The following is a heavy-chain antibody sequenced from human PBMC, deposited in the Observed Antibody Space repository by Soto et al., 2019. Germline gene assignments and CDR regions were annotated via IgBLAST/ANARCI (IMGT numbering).Heavy chain of an antibody. CDR2: IYTSGST. CDR1: GGSISSYY. J-gene: IGHJ4*02. Sequence: SETLSLTCTVSGGSISSYYWSWIRQPAGKGLEWIGRIYTSGSTNYNPSLKSRVTMSVDTSKNQFSLKLSSVTAADTAVYYCARVSQYYDSSGYYYLFDYWGQGTLVTVSS. D-gene: IGHD3-22*01. CDR3: ARVSQYYDSSGYYYLFDY. V-gene: IGHV4-4*07.